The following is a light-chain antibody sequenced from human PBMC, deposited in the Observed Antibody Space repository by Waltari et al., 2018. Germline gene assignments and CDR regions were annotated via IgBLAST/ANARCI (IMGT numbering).Light chain of an antibody. V-gene: IGLV4-69*01. CDR1: SGHSTYT. CDR2: VNSDGTH. J-gene: IGLJ2*01. Sequence: QLVLTQSPSASASLGASVKLTCTLSSGHSTYTIAWHQQQPEKGPRHLMRVNSDGTHSKGDGIPDRFSGSTSGGERHLTISSLQSEDEADYYCQTWGTGTVVFGGGTKLTVL. CDR3: QTWGTGTVV.